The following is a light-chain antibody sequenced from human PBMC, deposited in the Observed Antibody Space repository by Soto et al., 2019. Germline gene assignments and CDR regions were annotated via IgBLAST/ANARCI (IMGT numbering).Light chain of an antibody. J-gene: IGKJ1*01. CDR3: QQYINAPQT. CDR2: WAS. V-gene: IGKV4-1*01. Sequence: DIVMTQSPDSLAVSLGERATINCKSSQSVLYSPNNKNYLAWYQQKPGQPPKLLVYWASTRESGVPDRFSGSGCETDFTLTINSLQAEDVAVYYCQQYINAPQTFGQGTKVEIK. CDR1: QSVLYSPNNKNY.